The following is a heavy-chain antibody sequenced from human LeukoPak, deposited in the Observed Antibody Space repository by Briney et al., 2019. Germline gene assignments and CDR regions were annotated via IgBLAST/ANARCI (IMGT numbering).Heavy chain of an antibody. V-gene: IGHV3-21*01. D-gene: IGHD4-17*01. Sequence: PGGSLRLSCAASGFTFSSYSMNWVRQAPGKGLEWVSSISSSSSYIYYADSVKGRFTTSRDNAKNSLYLQMNSLRAEDTAVYYCAREKGYGDYYFDYWGQGTLVTVSS. CDR2: ISSSSSYI. CDR3: AREKGYGDYYFDY. CDR1: GFTFSSYS. J-gene: IGHJ4*02.